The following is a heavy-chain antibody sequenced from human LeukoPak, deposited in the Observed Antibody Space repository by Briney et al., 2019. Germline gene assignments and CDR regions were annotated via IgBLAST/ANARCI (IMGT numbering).Heavy chain of an antibody. V-gene: IGHV4-59*01. CDR1: GGSISSYY. Sequence: TSSETLSLTCTVSGGSISSYYWSWIRQPPGKGLEWIGYIYYSGSTNYNPSLKSRVTISVDTSKNQFSLKLSSVTAADTAVYYCASNLSGSYYNWFDPWGQGTLVTVSS. J-gene: IGHJ5*02. D-gene: IGHD1-26*01. CDR2: IYYSGST. CDR3: ASNLSGSYYNWFDP.